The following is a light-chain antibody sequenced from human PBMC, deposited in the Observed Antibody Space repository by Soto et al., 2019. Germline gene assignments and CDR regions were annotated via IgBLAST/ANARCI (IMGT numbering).Light chain of an antibody. CDR2: SAS. CDR1: QSISTE. Sequence: EIAMTQSPATLSVSPGERDTLSCRASQSISTELAWYQQIPGQPPRLLIYSASTRPTGVPARFTGSSSGSEFSLTISGLQPEDFAIYYCLLVHNRPLTCGQGARLE. V-gene: IGKV3-15*01. J-gene: IGKJ2*01. CDR3: LLVHNRPLT.